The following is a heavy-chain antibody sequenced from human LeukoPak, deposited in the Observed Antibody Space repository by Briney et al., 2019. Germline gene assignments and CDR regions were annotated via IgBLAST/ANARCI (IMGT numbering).Heavy chain of an antibody. CDR1: GGSISSSSYY. CDR3: ARYCSSTSCYMGRAFDI. J-gene: IGHJ3*02. CDR2: IYTSGST. V-gene: IGHV4-39*07. D-gene: IGHD2-2*02. Sequence: PSETLSLTCTVSGGSISSSSYYWGWIRQPPGKGLEWIGRIYTSGSTNYNPSLKSRVTMSVDTSKNQFSLKLSSVTAADTAVYYCARYCSSTSCYMGRAFDIWGQGTMVTVSS.